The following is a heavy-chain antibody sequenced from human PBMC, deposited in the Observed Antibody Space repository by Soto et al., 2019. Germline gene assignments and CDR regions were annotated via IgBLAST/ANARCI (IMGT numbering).Heavy chain of an antibody. CDR1: RYTFTSYD. V-gene: IGHV1-8*02. CDR2: MNPNSGNT. CDR3: AVTDTTIAAAGYAFDI. D-gene: IGHD6-13*01. Sequence: GASVKVSCKSSRYTFTSYDINWFREPTGRRREWIGWMNPNSGNTGYAQKFQGRVTMTRNTSISTAYMELSSLRSEDTAVYYCAVTDTTIAAAGYAFDIWGQGTMVTVSS. J-gene: IGHJ3*02.